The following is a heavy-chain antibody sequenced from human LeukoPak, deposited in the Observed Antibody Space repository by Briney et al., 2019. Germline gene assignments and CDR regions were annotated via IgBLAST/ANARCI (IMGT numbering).Heavy chain of an antibody. CDR3: ARNQDYGVYNSVGAFDI. CDR2: IWYDGSNK. Sequence: GGSLRLSCAAPGFTFSSYGMHWVRQAPGKGLEWVEVIWYDGSNKYYAESVKGRFTISRDNSKNTLYLQMNSLRAEDTAVYYCARNQDYGVYNSVGAFDIWGQGTMVTVSS. CDR1: GFTFSSYG. J-gene: IGHJ3*02. D-gene: IGHD4-17*01. V-gene: IGHV3-33*01.